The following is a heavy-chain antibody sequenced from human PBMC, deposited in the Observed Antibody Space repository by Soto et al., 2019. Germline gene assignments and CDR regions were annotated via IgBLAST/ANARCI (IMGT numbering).Heavy chain of an antibody. CDR1: GFTFSSYA. CDR3: AKDITMVRGVIKGYYYYYMDV. CDR2: ISGSGGST. D-gene: IGHD3-10*01. V-gene: IGHV3-23*01. Sequence: GGSLRLSCAASGFTFSSYAMSWVRQAPGKGLERVSAISGSGGSTYYADSVKGRFTISRDNSKNTLYLQMNSLRAEDTAVYYCAKDITMVRGVIKGYYYYYMDVWGKGTTVTVSS. J-gene: IGHJ6*03.